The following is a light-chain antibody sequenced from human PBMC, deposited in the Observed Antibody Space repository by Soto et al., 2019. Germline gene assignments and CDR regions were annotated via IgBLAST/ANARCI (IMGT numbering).Light chain of an antibody. J-gene: IGLJ1*01. CDR3: CSYAGSYTWV. V-gene: IGLV2-11*01. Sequence: QSVLTQPRSVSGSPGQSVTISCTGTSSDVGGYNYVSWYQQHPGKAPKLMIYDVSKRPSGVPDRFSGSKSGNTASLTISGLQDEDEADYYCCSYAGSYTWVFVTGTKVTVL. CDR2: DVS. CDR1: SSDVGGYNY.